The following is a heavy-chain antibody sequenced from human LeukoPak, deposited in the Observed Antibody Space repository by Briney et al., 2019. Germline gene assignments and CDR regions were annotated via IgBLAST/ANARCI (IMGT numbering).Heavy chain of an antibody. CDR2: INPNSGGT. CDR1: GYTFTGYY. CDR3: ARDMIPLLMEYAQHNWFDP. V-gene: IGHV1-2*06. D-gene: IGHD2-8*01. J-gene: IGHJ5*02. Sequence: GASVKVSCKASGYTFTGYYMHWVRQAPGQGLEWMGRINPNSGGTNYAQKFQGRVTMTRDTSISTAYMELSRLRSDDTAVYYCARDMIPLLMEYAQHNWFDPWGQGTLVTVSS.